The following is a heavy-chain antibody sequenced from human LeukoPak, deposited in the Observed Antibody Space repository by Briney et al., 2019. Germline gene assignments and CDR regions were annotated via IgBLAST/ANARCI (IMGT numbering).Heavy chain of an antibody. CDR3: ARAYIAAAINWFDP. CDR1: GGSISSGGYS. Sequence: SETLSLTCAVSGGSISSGGYSWSWIRQPPGKGLEWIGYIYHSGSTYYNPSLKSRVTISVDRSKNQFSLKLSSVTAADTAVYYCARAYIAAAINWFDPWGQGTLVTVSS. J-gene: IGHJ5*02. V-gene: IGHV4-30-2*01. D-gene: IGHD6-13*01. CDR2: IYHSGST.